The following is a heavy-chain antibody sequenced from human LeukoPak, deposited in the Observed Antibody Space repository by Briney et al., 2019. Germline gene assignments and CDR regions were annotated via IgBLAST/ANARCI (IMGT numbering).Heavy chain of an antibody. Sequence: SKTLSLTCTVSGGSISSYYWSWIRQPPGKGLEWIGYIYYSGSTNYNPSLKSRVTISVDTSKNQFSLKLSSVTAADTAVYYCARDPGNWFDPWGQGTLVTVSS. J-gene: IGHJ5*02. CDR3: ARDPGNWFDP. V-gene: IGHV4-59*01. CDR2: IYYSGST. CDR1: GGSISSYY.